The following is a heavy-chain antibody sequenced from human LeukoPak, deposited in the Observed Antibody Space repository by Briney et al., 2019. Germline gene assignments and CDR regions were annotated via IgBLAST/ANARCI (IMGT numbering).Heavy chain of an antibody. CDR3: AKDLDY. J-gene: IGHJ4*02. V-gene: IGHV3-23*01. CDR2: MVGSGNT. Sequence: PGGSLRLSCVASGFSFNTYAMTWVRQAPGKGLEWVSGMVGSGNTYYADSVKGRFTISRDNSKNTLYLQMNSLRAEDTAVYYCAKDLDYWGQGTLVTVSS. CDR1: GFSFNTYA.